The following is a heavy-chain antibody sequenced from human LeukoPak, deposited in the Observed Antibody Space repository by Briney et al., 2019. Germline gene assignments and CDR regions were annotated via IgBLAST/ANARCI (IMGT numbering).Heavy chain of an antibody. D-gene: IGHD3-10*01. CDR3: ARGRGLWFGELAY. CDR1: GFTISSYW. Sequence: GGSLRLSCAASGFTISSYWMSWVRQAPGKGLEWVANIKEDGSQKYYVDSVRGRFTMSRDNAKNSLYLQMNSLRTEDTAVYYCARGRGLWFGELAYWGQGTLVTVSS. J-gene: IGHJ4*02. V-gene: IGHV3-7*03. CDR2: IKEDGSQK.